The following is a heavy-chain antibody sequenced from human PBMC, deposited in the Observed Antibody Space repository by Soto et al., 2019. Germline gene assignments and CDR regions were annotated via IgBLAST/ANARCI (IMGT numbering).Heavy chain of an antibody. J-gene: IGHJ4*02. CDR3: AKAGEDSGYDYGIAVAATRDY. V-gene: IGHV3-23*01. Sequence: PGGSLRLSCAASGFTFSSYAMSWVRQAPGKGLEWVSAISGSGGSTYYADSVKGRFTISRDNSKNTLYLQMNSLRAEDTAVYYCAKAGEDSGYDYGIAVAATRDYWGQGTLVTVSS. CDR1: GFTFSSYA. CDR2: ISGSGGST. D-gene: IGHD5-12*01.